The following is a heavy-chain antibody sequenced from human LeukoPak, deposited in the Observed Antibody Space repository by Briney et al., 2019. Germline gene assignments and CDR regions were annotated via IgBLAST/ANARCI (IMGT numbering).Heavy chain of an antibody. CDR1: GYTLTNYG. CDR2: VSAYADNT. J-gene: IGHJ4*02. V-gene: IGHV1-18*01. D-gene: IGHD2-15*01. CDR3: ARDCIGCHGFDY. Sequence: ASVKVSCKASGYTLTNYGITWVRQAPGQGLEWMGWVSAYADNTNYVQKIQGRVAMTTDTSTSTAYMELRSLRPDDTAVYYCARDCIGCHGFDYWGQGTLVTVSS.